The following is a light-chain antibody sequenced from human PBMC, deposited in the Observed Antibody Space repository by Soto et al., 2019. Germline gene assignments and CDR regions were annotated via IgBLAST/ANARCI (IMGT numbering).Light chain of an antibody. CDR3: QQYHNWPPWT. CDR1: QSVGTN. J-gene: IGKJ1*01. CDR2: GAS. Sequence: EIVMTQSPATLSVSPGERATLSCTASQSVGTNLAWYQQKPGQAPRLLVYGASTRATGIPARFSGSGSGTEFTLTISSLQSEDFAIYYCQQYHNWPPWTFGQGTKVEIK. V-gene: IGKV3-15*01.